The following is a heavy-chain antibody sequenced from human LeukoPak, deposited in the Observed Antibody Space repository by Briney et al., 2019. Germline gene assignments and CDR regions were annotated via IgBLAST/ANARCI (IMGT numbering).Heavy chain of an antibody. CDR1: GYTFTGYY. CDR2: INPNSGGT. V-gene: IGHV1-2*02. Sequence: ASVKVSCKASGYTFTGYYMHWVRQAPGQGLEWMGWINPNSGGTNYAQKFQGRVTMTRDTSISTAYMELSRLRSDNTAVYYCARDKFREGSGYSSWGQGTLVTVSS. D-gene: IGHD6-19*01. J-gene: IGHJ5*02. CDR3: ARDKFREGSGYSS.